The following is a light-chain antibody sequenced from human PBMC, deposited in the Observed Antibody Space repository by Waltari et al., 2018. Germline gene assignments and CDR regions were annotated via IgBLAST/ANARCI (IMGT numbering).Light chain of an antibody. CDR2: EAS. V-gene: IGKV1-5*03. CDR1: RNVKSW. CDR3: QQYNNWPPWT. J-gene: IGKJ1*01. Sequence: DIQMTQSPSTLSASIGDRVTIICRASRNVKSWLAWYQQKPGKAPKLLIYEASGLQSGVPSRFSGSGSGTEFTLTISGLQPDDFASYYCQQYNNWPPWTFGQGTKVEIK.